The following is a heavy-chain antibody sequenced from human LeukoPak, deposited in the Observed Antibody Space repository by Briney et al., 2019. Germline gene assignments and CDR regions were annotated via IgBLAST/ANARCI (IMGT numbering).Heavy chain of an antibody. Sequence: GGSLRLSCAASGFIFSSYAMTWVRQAPGQGLEWVSGIISGGSTYYADSVKGRFTISRDNSKNTLYVQMNSLRAEDTAVYYCAKSVSSGSYYNNDYWGQGTLVTVSS. D-gene: IGHD3-10*01. CDR2: IISGGST. V-gene: IGHV3-23*01. J-gene: IGHJ4*02. CDR1: GFIFSSYA. CDR3: AKSVSSGSYYNNDY.